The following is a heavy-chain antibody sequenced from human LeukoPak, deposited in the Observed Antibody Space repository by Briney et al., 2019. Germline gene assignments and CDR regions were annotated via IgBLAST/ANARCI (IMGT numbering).Heavy chain of an antibody. Sequence: GASVKVSCKASGYTFTSYYMHWVRQAPGQGLEWMGIINPSGGSTSYAQKFQGRVTMTRDTSISTAYMELSRLRSDDTAVYYCARVRELGYCSGGSCYPTFPWFDPWGQGTLVTVSS. CDR2: INPSGGST. V-gene: IGHV1-46*01. CDR3: ARVRELGYCSGGSCYPTFPWFDP. D-gene: IGHD2-15*01. CDR1: GYTFTSYY. J-gene: IGHJ5*02.